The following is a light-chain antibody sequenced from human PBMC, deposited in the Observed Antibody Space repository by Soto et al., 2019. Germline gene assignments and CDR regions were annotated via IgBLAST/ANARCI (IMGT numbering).Light chain of an antibody. CDR3: HLYGRSPPFT. V-gene: IGKV3-20*01. CDR2: GAS. Sequence: EPVLTQSPGTMSLSPGERATLSCRACKRVSSSYLAWYQQKPAKAPRLLIYGASNMATGIPDMFSGSGSGTDFTLTISRQEPEDIAVYFCHLYGRSPPFTFVQGTKGEIK. CDR1: KRVSSSY. J-gene: IGKJ2*01.